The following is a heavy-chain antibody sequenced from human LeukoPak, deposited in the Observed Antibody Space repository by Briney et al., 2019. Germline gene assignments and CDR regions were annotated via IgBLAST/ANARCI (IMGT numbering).Heavy chain of an antibody. CDR1: GFTFSSYA. D-gene: IGHD3-22*01. CDR2: ISGSGGST. Sequence: GGSLRLSCAASGFTFSSYAMSWVRQAPGKGLEWVSAISGSGGSTYYADSVKGRFTISRDNSKNTLYLQMNSLRAEDTAAYYCAKSGYYDSSGSLGYYGMDVWGQGTTVTVSS. CDR3: AKSGYYDSSGSLGYYGMDV. J-gene: IGHJ6*02. V-gene: IGHV3-23*01.